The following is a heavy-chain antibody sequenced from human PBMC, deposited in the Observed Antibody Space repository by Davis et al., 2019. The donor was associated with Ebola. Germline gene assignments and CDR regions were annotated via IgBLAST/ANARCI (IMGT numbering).Heavy chain of an antibody. CDR1: GFTFSSYW. Sequence: GESLKISCAASGFTFSSYWMSWVRQAPGKGLEWVANIKQDGSEKYYVDSVKGRFTISRDNAKNSLYLQMNSLRAEDTAVYYCARALTMIVVAGEGAFDIWGQGTMVTVSS. CDR2: IKQDGSEK. J-gene: IGHJ3*02. D-gene: IGHD3-22*01. V-gene: IGHV3-7*01. CDR3: ARALTMIVVAGEGAFDI.